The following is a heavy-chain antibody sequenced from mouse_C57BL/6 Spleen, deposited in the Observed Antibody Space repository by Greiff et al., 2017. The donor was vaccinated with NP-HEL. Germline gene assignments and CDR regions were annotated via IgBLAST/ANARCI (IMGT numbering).Heavy chain of an antibody. J-gene: IGHJ1*03. CDR3: ARYGGFDFITTVVRYWYFDV. D-gene: IGHD1-1*01. V-gene: IGHV1-81*01. CDR2: IYPRSGNT. Sequence: QVQLKESGAELARPGASVKLSCKASGYTFTSYGISWVKQRTGQGLEWIGEIYPRSGNTYYNEKFKGKATLTADKSSSTAYMELRSLTSEDSAVYFCARYGGFDFITTVVRYWYFDVWGTGTTVTVSS. CDR1: GYTFTSYG.